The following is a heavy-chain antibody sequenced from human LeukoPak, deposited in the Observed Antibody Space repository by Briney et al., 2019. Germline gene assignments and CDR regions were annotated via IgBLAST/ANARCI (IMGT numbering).Heavy chain of an antibody. Sequence: SETLSLTCAVYGGSFSGYYWSWIRQPPGKGLEWIGEINHSGSTNYNPSLKSRVTISVDTSKNQFSRKLSSVTAADTAVYYCARGRYCSSTSCPYAYFDYWGQGTLVTVSS. D-gene: IGHD2-2*01. CDR1: GGSFSGYY. CDR3: ARGRYCSSTSCPYAYFDY. V-gene: IGHV4-34*01. J-gene: IGHJ4*02. CDR2: INHSGST.